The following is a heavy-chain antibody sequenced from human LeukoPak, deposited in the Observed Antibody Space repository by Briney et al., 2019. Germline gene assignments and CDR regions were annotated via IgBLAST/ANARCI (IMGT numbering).Heavy chain of an antibody. D-gene: IGHD1-26*01. J-gene: IGHJ3*02. CDR1: GGSISGGDYY. CDR2: IYYSGST. Sequence: PSQTLSLTCTVSGGSISGGDYYWSWIRQPPGKGLEWIGYIYYSGSTYYNPSLKSRVTISVDTSKNQFSLKLSSVTAADTAVYYCARPGRKWEPNDAFDIWGQGTMVTVSS. CDR3: ARPGRKWEPNDAFDI. V-gene: IGHV4-30-4*08.